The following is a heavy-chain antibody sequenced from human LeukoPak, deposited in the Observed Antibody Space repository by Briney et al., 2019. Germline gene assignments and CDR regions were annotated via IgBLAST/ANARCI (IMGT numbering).Heavy chain of an antibody. D-gene: IGHD6-19*01. CDR1: GDSFTSVTDY. Sequence: PSETLSLTCTVSGDSFTSVTDYWAWIRQPPGKGLEWIASGDYSGGTYYNPSLESRVAISADMSKNQISLKLTSVTGADTAVYYCAGERGEEYSSGWYKTNHFYNWGQGIRVTVSS. CDR2: GDYSGGT. J-gene: IGHJ4*02. V-gene: IGHV4-39*07. CDR3: AGERGEEYSSGWYKTNHFYN.